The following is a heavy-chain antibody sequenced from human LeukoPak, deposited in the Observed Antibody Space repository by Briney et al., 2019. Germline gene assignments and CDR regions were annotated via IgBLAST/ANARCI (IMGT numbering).Heavy chain of an antibody. CDR1: GGSISSGGYS. CDR2: IYHNGST. V-gene: IGHV4-30-2*01. CDR3: ASLNDYGDSDY. J-gene: IGHJ4*02. Sequence: PSETLSLTCAVSGGSISSGGYSWSWIRQPPGKGLEWIGYIYHNGSTYYNPSLKSRVTISVDRSKNQFSLKLSSVTAADTAVYYCASLNDYGDSDYWGQGTLVTVSS. D-gene: IGHD4-17*01.